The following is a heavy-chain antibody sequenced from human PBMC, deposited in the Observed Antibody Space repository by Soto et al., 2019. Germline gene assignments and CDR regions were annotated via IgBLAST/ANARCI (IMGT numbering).Heavy chain of an antibody. J-gene: IGHJ5*01. CDR2: IKHTGDA. CDR3: AMVGRPHWVDS. Sequence: QVHRQESGPGLVTPSETLSLTCAVSGDSIQTETWWSWLRQLIGTGLEWIGAIKHTGDANANPALRSRVSKSVCLIKEQVLFKQSFVSAADTAVYFSAMVGRPHWVDSWGPGILVTVAS. D-gene: IGHD2-15*01. CDR1: GDSIQTETW. V-gene: IGHV4-4*02.